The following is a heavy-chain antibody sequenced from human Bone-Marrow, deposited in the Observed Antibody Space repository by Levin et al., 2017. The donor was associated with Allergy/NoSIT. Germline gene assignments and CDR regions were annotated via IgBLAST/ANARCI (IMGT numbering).Heavy chain of an antibody. J-gene: IGHJ6*03. D-gene: IGHD3-10*01. CDR1: GYTFTGYY. CDR2: INPNSGGT. CDR3: AINRGSSWRRGYYYMDV. V-gene: IGHV1-2*06. Sequence: GESLKISCKASGYTFTGYYMHWVRQAPGQGLEWMGRINPNSGGTNYAQKFQGRVTMTRDTSISTAYMELSRLRSDDTAVYYCAINRGSSWRRGYYYMDVWGRGTTVTVSS.